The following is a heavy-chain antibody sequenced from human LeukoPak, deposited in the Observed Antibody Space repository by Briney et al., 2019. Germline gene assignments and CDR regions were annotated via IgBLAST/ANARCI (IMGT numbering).Heavy chain of an antibody. D-gene: IGHD3-10*01. CDR1: GFTYSDYW. CDR2: INQDGSEK. Sequence: GGSLRLSCVASGFTYSDYWLSGIRQAPGKGLELVENINQDGSEKYHVDSVKGRFTISRDNAKNSLYLQMNSLRAEDTAVYYCARQGGLWFGESKMEYWGQGTLVTVSS. J-gene: IGHJ4*02. V-gene: IGHV3-7*04. CDR3: ARQGGLWFGESKMEY.